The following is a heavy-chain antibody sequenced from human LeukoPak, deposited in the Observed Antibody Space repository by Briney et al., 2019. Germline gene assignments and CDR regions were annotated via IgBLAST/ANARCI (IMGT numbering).Heavy chain of an antibody. CDR3: ARGDIVVETPPTN. CDR1: GYTFTSYG. V-gene: IGHV1-18*04. J-gene: IGHJ4*02. Sequence: ASVKVSCKASGYTFTSYGISWVRQAPGQGLEWMGWISVYNGNTNYAQKLQGRVTMTADTSTSTACMELRSLRSDDTAVYYCARGDIVVETPPTNWGQGTLVTVSS. D-gene: IGHD2-2*01. CDR2: ISVYNGNT.